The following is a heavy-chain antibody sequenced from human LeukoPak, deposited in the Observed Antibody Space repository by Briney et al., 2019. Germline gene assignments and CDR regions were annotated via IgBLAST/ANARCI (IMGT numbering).Heavy chain of an antibody. D-gene: IGHD5-24*01. CDR2: IKQDGSKK. CDR3: TRVGYIDEGIDY. Sequence: PGGSLRLSCAASGFTFSVKHMDWVRQAPGKGLEWVANIKQDGSKKSYVDSVKGRFTISRDNARNSLYLQMNSLRAEDTAIYYCTRVGYIDEGIDYWGQGTLVTVSS. J-gene: IGHJ4*02. CDR1: GFTFSVKH. V-gene: IGHV3-7*04.